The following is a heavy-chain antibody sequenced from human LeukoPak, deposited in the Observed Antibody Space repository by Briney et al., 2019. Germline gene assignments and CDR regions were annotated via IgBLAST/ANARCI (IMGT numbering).Heavy chain of an antibody. CDR2: ISYDGRNK. V-gene: IGHV3-30*18. Sequence: PGGSLRLSCAASGFTFSTYWMTWVRQAPGKGLEWVAVISYDGRNKHYPDSVKGRFTISRVISTDTLWLQMDSLRTEDTAVYYCAKGPLRGTAAAIDYWGQGTLVTVSS. CDR3: AKGPLRGTAAAIDY. D-gene: IGHD2-2*01. J-gene: IGHJ4*02. CDR1: GFTFSTYW.